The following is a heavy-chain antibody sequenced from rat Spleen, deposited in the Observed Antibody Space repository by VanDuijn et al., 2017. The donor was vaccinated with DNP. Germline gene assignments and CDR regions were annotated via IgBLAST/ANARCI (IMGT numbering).Heavy chain of an antibody. CDR3: TTDRAPLGY. Sequence: EVQLVESGGGLVQPGRSLKLSCAASGFTFSNYGMAWVRQAPTKGLEWVASITNSGGSTYYRDSVKGRFTISRDNAKSTLYLQMDSLRSEDTATYYCTTDRAPLGYWGQGVMVTVSS. D-gene: IGHD4-1*01. J-gene: IGHJ2*01. CDR1: GFTFSNYG. CDR2: ITNSGGST. V-gene: IGHV5-19*01.